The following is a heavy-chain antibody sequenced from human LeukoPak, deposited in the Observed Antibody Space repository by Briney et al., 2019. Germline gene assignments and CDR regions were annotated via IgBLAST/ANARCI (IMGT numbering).Heavy chain of an antibody. CDR2: IYYSGST. Sequence: SETLSLTCTVSGGSISSYYWSWIWQPPGKGLEWIGYIYYSGSTNYNPSLKSRVTISVDTSKNQFSLKLTSVTAADTAVYYCARTTEGGYTYGYFYYYYMDVWGKGTTVTISS. D-gene: IGHD5-18*01. CDR3: ARTTEGGYTYGYFYYYYMDV. V-gene: IGHV4-59*01. CDR1: GGSISSYY. J-gene: IGHJ6*03.